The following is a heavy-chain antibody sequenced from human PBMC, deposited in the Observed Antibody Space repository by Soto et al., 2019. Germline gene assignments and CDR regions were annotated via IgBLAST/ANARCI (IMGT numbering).Heavy chain of an antibody. Sequence: PGGSLRLSCAASGFNFSSYSMNWVRQAPGKGLEWVSSISSSSSYIYYADSVKGRFTISRDNAKNSLYLQMNSLRAEDTAVYYCARDRFWVHPLFQHWGQGTLVTVSS. CDR2: ISSSSSYI. D-gene: IGHD3-3*01. CDR3: ARDRFWVHPLFQH. V-gene: IGHV3-21*01. J-gene: IGHJ1*01. CDR1: GFNFSSYS.